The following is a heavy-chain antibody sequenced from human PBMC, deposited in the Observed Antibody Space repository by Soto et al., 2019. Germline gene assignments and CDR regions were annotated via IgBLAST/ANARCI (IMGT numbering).Heavy chain of an antibody. CDR2: ISYDGNNK. V-gene: IGHV3-30-3*01. CDR3: ARAGCDGGSCYTLVGLRYGMDV. Sequence: QVQLVESGGGVVQPGRSLRLSCAASGFILSTYAMYWVRQAPGKGLEWVAVISYDGNNKYYADSVKGRFTISRDNFKNTLYLQMNSLRAEDTAVYYWARAGCDGGSCYTLVGLRYGMDVWGQGTTVTVSS. CDR1: GFILSTYA. J-gene: IGHJ6*02. D-gene: IGHD2-15*01.